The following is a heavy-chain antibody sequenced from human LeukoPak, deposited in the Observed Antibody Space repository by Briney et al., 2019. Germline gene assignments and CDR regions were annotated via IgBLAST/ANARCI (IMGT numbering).Heavy chain of an antibody. CDR3: ARSEYSGSYVILGFDY. CDR2: INPNSGGT. Sequence: ASVKVSCKASGYTFTGYYMHWVRQAPGQGLEWMGWINPNSGGTNYAQKFQGWVTMTRDTSTSTAYMELSRLRSDDTAVYYCARSEYSGSYVILGFDYWGQGTLVTVSS. CDR1: GYTFTGYY. V-gene: IGHV1-2*04. J-gene: IGHJ4*02. D-gene: IGHD1-26*01.